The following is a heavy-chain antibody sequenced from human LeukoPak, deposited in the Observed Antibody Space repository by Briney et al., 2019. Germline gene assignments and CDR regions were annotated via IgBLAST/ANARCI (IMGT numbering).Heavy chain of an antibody. D-gene: IGHD3-3*01. V-gene: IGHV1-69*04. J-gene: IGHJ4*02. CDR2: MFPILGIA. Sequence: SVKVSCKASGGTFSSYAISWVRQAPGQGLEWMGRMFPILGIANYAQKFQGRVTITADKSTSTAYMELSSLRSEDTAVYYCERDSFPYYDFWSGYEAFFDYWGQGTLVTVSS. CDR3: ERDSFPYYDFWSGYEAFFDY. CDR1: GGTFSSYA.